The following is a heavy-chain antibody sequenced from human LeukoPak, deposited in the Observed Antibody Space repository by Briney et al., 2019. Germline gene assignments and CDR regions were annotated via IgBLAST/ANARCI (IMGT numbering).Heavy chain of an antibody. Sequence: RASVKVSCKASGGTFSSYAISWVRQATGQGLEWMGWMNPNSGYTGYAQKFQGRVTMTRNTSISTAYMELSSLRSEDTAVYYCARGPDYYGSGSYSYYYYYMDVWGKGTTVTISS. CDR2: MNPNSGYT. J-gene: IGHJ6*03. V-gene: IGHV1-8*02. CDR3: ARGPDYYGSGSYSYYYYYMDV. CDR1: GGTFSSYA. D-gene: IGHD3-10*01.